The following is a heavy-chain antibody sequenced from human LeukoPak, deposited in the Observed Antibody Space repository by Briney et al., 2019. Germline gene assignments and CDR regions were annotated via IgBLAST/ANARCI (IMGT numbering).Heavy chain of an antibody. CDR3: ARDYYDSSGYYLIFDY. D-gene: IGHD3-22*01. CDR2: ISAYNGNT. Sequence: ASVKVSCKASGYTFTSCGISWVRQAPGQGLEWMGWISAYNGNTNYAQKLQGRVTMTTDTSTSTAYMELRSLRSDDTAVYYCARDYYDSSGYYLIFDYWGQGTLVTVSS. CDR1: GYTFTSCG. J-gene: IGHJ4*02. V-gene: IGHV1-18*01.